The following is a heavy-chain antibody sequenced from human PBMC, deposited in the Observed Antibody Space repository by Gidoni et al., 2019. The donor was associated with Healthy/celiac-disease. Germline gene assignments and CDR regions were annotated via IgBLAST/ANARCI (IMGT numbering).Heavy chain of an antibody. J-gene: IGHJ4*02. CDR2: IIPIFGTA. D-gene: IGHD3-22*01. V-gene: IGHV1-69*01. Sequence: QVQLVKSGAEVKKPGSSVKVSCKASGGTFSSYAISWVRQAPGQGLEWMGGIIPIFGTANDAQKFQGRVTSTADESTSTAYMELSSLRSEDTAVYYCARWKGGAYYYDSSGSFWDYWGQGTLVTVSS. CDR1: GGTFSSYA. CDR3: ARWKGGAYYYDSSGSFWDY.